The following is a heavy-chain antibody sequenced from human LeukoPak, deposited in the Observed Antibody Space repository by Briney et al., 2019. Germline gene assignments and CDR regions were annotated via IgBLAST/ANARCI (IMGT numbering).Heavy chain of an antibody. J-gene: IGHJ4*02. Sequence: ASVKVSCKASGGTFSSYAISWVRQAPGQGLEWMGGIIPIFGTANYAQKFQGRVTITTDESTSTAYMELNSLRAEDTAVYYCATNSDWRFDYWGQGTLVTVAS. CDR3: ATNSDWRFDY. CDR1: GGTFSSYA. D-gene: IGHD6-19*01. CDR2: IIPIFGTA. V-gene: IGHV1-69*05.